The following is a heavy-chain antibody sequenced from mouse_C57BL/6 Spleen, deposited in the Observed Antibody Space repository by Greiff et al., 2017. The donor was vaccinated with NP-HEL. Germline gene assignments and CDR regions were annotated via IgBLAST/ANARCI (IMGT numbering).Heavy chain of an antibody. J-gene: IGHJ4*01. Sequence: VQLQQSGAELVRPGASVTLSCKASGYTFTDYEMHWVKQTPVHGLEWIGAIDPETGGTAYNQKFKGKAILTADQSSSPAYMELRSLTSEDSAVYYCTRWGFYYYAMDYWGQGTSVTVSS. CDR1: GYTFTDYE. CDR3: TRWGFYYYAMDY. V-gene: IGHV1-15*01. D-gene: IGHD2-3*01. CDR2: IDPETGGT.